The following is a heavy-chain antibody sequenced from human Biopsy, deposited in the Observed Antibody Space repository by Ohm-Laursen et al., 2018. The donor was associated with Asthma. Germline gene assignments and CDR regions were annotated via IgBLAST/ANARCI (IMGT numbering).Heavy chain of an antibody. CDR1: GFTFSNYG. Sequence: SLRLSCSASGFTFSNYGMHWVRQAPGKGLDWVAVISFDGSNKNYTDSVKGRFTISRDNSRNTLHLQMNSLRAEDTTVYYCAKDVFPGWELRRGPDYWGQGTLVTVSS. CDR2: ISFDGSNK. CDR3: AKDVFPGWELRRGPDY. D-gene: IGHD1-26*01. V-gene: IGHV3-30*18. J-gene: IGHJ4*02.